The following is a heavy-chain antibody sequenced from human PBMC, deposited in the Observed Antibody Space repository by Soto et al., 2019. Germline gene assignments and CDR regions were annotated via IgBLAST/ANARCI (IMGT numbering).Heavy chain of an antibody. J-gene: IGHJ4*02. CDR3: AREVGRVGYSSSSCDY. CDR2: INPDNGGT. V-gene: IGHV1-2*02. D-gene: IGHD6-6*01. Sequence: QVQLVQSGAEVKKLGASVKVSCKASGYTFTGHYMYWVRQAFGQGLEWMGWINPDNGGTSYAQKFQGRVTMTTDTSISTAYMELSRLTSDDTAVYYCAREVGRVGYSSSSCDYWGQGSLVTVST. CDR1: GYTFTGHY.